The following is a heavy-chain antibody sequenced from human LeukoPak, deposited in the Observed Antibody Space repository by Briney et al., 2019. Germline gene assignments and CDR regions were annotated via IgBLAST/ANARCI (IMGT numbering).Heavy chain of an antibody. D-gene: IGHD3-10*01. CDR1: GFTLSSYA. Sequence: GRSLRLSCAASGFTLSSYAMHWVRQAPGKGLEWVAVISYDGSNKYYADSVKGRFTISRDNSKNTLYLQMNSLRAEDTAVYYCARTGLYGEDYWGQGTLVTVSS. J-gene: IGHJ4*02. V-gene: IGHV3-30-3*01. CDR3: ARTGLYGEDY. CDR2: ISYDGSNK.